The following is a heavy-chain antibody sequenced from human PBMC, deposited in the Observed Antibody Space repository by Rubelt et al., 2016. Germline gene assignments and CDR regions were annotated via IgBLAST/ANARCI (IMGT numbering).Heavy chain of an antibody. J-gene: IGHJ4*02. CDR1: GFTFSSYA. D-gene: IGHD6-13*01. V-gene: IGHV3-30*04. Sequence: GFTFSSYALHWVRQAPGKGLAWVAVISSDGSNKYYADSVEGRFTISRDNSKKSLNLQMNSLRAEDTAVFYCARDRYSSLGYIDYWGQGTLVTVSS. CDR3: ARDRYSSLGYIDY. CDR2: ISSDGSNK.